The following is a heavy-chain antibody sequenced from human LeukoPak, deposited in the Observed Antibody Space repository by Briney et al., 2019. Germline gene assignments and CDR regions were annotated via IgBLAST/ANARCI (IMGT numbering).Heavy chain of an antibody. CDR1: GGSISSDY. J-gene: IGHJ4*02. CDR2: IYTDGST. CDR3: AKSYYDYSTYYSYYFNL. Sequence: SETLSLTCTVSGGSISSDYWSWIRQPPGRGLEWVGYIYTDGSTNYNPSLKSRVTISVDTSKNQFALKLSSVTAADTAVYYCAKSYYDYSTYYSYYFNLWGQGALVTVSS. V-gene: IGHV4-4*09. D-gene: IGHD3-22*01.